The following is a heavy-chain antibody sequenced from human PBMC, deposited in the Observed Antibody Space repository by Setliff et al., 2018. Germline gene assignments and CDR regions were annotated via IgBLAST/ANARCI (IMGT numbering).Heavy chain of an antibody. Sequence: AASVKVSCKASGYTFTSYAMHWVRQAPGQRLEWMGWINAGNGNTKYSQKFQGRVTITRDTSASTAYMELSSLRSEDTAVYYCARDLFFRKIAVAGTFDYWGQGTLVTVSS. CDR2: INAGNGNT. V-gene: IGHV1-3*01. J-gene: IGHJ4*02. CDR1: GYTFTSYA. D-gene: IGHD6-19*01. CDR3: ARDLFFRKIAVAGTFDY.